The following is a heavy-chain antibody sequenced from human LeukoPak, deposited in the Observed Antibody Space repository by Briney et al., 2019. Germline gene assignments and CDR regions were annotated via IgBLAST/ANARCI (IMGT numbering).Heavy chain of an antibody. V-gene: IGHV1-2*02. CDR2: INPNSGGT. Sequence: ASVKVSCKASGYTFTDYYMHWVRQAPGQGLEWMGWINPNSGGTNYAQNFQGRVTMTRDTSISTAYMDLNRLTSDDTAVYYCAKIPLWFGELAGWFDPWGQGTLVTVSS. CDR3: AKIPLWFGELAGWFDP. J-gene: IGHJ5*02. D-gene: IGHD3-10*01. CDR1: GYTFTDYY.